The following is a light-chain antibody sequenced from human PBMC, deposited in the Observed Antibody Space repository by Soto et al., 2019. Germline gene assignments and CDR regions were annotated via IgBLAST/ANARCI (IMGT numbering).Light chain of an antibody. CDR2: GAS. CDR3: HQYGSSLRT. J-gene: IGKJ1*01. CDR1: QIFSSNY. V-gene: IGKV3-20*01. Sequence: EIVLTKTQGSLSLSPGERATLSCRASQIFSSNYLAWFQQKPGQAPRLLIYGASSRATGIPERFSGSGSGSDFTLTISRLEPEDFAVYYCHQYGSSLRTFGQGTKV.